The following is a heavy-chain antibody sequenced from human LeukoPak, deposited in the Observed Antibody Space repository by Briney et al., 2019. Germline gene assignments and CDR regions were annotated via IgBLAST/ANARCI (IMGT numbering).Heavy chain of an antibody. D-gene: IGHD3-9*01. J-gene: IGHJ4*02. CDR1: GGSISSYY. Sequence: PSETLSLTCTVSGGSISSYYWSWIRQPAGKGLEWIGRIYTSGSTNYNPSLKSRVTMSVDTSKNQFSLKLSSVTAADTAVYYCARGYYDILTGYAHYFDYWGQGTLVTVSS. CDR2: IYTSGST. CDR3: ARGYYDILTGYAHYFDY. V-gene: IGHV4-4*07.